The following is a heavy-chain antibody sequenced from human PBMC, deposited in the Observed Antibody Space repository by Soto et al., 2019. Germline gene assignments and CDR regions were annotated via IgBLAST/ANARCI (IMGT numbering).Heavy chain of an antibody. J-gene: IGHJ2*01. CDR1: GGTFSSYA. CDR2: IIPIFGTA. CDR3: ASSPPPTVTMYSRYFDL. D-gene: IGHD4-17*01. V-gene: IGHV1-69*14. Sequence: QVQLVQSGAEVKKPGSSVKVSCKASGGTFSSYAINWVRRAPGQGLEWMGVIIPIFGTANYAQKFQGRVTITADKSTNTAYMELRSLRSEDTAVYYCASSPPPTVTMYSRYFDLWGRGTLVTVSS.